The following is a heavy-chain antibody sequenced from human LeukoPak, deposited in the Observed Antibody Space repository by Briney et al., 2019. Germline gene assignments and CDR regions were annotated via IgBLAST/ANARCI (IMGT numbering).Heavy chain of an antibody. CDR1: GFTFSSYG. V-gene: IGHV3-30*18. CDR2: ISYDGSNK. J-gene: IGHJ5*02. CDR3: AKDPILRSAAATPIWFDP. Sequence: GRSLRLSCAASGFTFSSYGMHWVRQAPGKGLAWVAVISYDGSNKYYADSVKGRFTISRDNSKNTLYLQMNSLRAEDTAVYYCAKDPILRSAAATPIWFDPWGQGTLVTVSS. D-gene: IGHD2-15*01.